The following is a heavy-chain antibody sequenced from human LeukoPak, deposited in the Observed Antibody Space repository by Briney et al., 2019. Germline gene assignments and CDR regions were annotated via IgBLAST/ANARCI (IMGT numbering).Heavy chain of an antibody. CDR1: GYTFTSYG. J-gene: IGHJ4*02. V-gene: IGHV1-18*04. CDR2: ISAYNGNT. Sequence: ASVKVSCKASGYTFTSYGISWVRQAPGQGLEWMGWISAYNGNTNYAQKLQGRVTMTTDTSTSTAYMELRSLGSDDTAVYYCARANVPRELDDMTTGPAGTWTGEYYFDYWGQGTLVTVSS. D-gene: IGHD4-17*01. CDR3: ARANVPRELDDMTTGPAGTWTGEYYFDY.